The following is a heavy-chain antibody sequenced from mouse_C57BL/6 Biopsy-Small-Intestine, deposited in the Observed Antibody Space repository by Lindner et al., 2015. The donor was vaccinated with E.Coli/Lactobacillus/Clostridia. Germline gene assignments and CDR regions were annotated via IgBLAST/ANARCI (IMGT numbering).Heavy chain of an antibody. CDR1: GYTFSNYW. Sequence: VQLQESGAELVRPGTSVKMSCKASGYTFSNYWIGWAKQRPGHGLEWIGDIYPGGGYTNYNENFKGKATLTADKSSSTAYMQLSSLTSEDSAVYYCARRGIITTVVAPDYWGQGTILTVSS. V-gene: IGHV1-63*01. CDR2: IYPGGGYT. CDR3: ARRGIITTVVAPDY. J-gene: IGHJ2*01. D-gene: IGHD1-1*01.